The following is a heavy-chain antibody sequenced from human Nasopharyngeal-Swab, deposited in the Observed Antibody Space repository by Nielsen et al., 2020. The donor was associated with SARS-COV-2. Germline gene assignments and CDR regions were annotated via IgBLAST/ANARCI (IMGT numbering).Heavy chain of an antibody. CDR1: GFTFDDYA. Sequence: GSLRLSCAASGFTFDDYAMHWVRQAPGKGLEWVSLISGDGGSTYYADSVKGRFTISRDNSKNSLYLQMNSLRTEDTALYYCAKDIGIYYYMDVWGKGTTVTVSS. V-gene: IGHV3-43*02. CDR3: AKDIGIYYYMDV. J-gene: IGHJ6*03. D-gene: IGHD3-3*02. CDR2: ISGDGGST.